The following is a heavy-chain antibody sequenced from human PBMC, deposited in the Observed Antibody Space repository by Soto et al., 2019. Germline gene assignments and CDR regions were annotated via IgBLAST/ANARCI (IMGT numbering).Heavy chain of an antibody. J-gene: IGHJ6*02. CDR3: ARDNPRSSLWDV. CDR2: INSGSTTI. V-gene: IGHV3-48*02. D-gene: IGHD2-2*01. Sequence: GGSLRLSCAGSGFTLSSYSMNWVRQAPGKGLEWVSYINSGSTTIYYADSVKGRFTISRDNAKNSLYLQMNSLRDEDTAVYYCARDNPRSSLWDVWGQGTTVTVSS. CDR1: GFTLSSYS.